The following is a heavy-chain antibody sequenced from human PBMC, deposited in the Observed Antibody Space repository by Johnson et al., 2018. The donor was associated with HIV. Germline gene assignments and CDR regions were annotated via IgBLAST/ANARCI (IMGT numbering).Heavy chain of an antibody. Sequence: QVQLLESGGGLVQPGGSLRLSCAASGFTFSIYAMHWVRQAPGKGLEWVAFIRYDGSNKYYADSVKGRFTISRDNSKNTLYLQMNSLRAEDTAVYYCARAGHGYNTGAFDIWGQGTMVTVSS. J-gene: IGHJ3*02. CDR2: IRYDGSNK. CDR3: ARAGHGYNTGAFDI. D-gene: IGHD5-24*01. CDR1: GFTFSIYA. V-gene: IGHV3-30*14.